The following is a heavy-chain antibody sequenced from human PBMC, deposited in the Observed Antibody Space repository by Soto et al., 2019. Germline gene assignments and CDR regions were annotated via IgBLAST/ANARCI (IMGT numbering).Heavy chain of an antibody. V-gene: IGHV1-3*05. CDR2: INAGNGNT. D-gene: IGHD6-19*01. CDR1: GYTFTGYA. CDR3: ARAVAVAADFDY. Sequence: QAQLVQSGAEEKKPGASVKVSCKASGYTFTGYAMHWVRQAPGQRLEWMGWINAGNGNTKYSQKFQGRVTITRDTSASTAYMELSSLRSEDTAVYYCARAVAVAADFDYWGQGTPGHRLL. J-gene: IGHJ4*02.